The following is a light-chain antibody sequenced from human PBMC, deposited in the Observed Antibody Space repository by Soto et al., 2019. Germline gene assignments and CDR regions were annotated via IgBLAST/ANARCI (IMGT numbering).Light chain of an antibody. CDR2: RNN. CDR3: AAWDDSLSGHVV. Sequence: QSVLTQPPSASGTPGQRVTISCSGSSSNIGSNYVYWYQQLPGTAPKLLIYRNNQQPSGVPDRFSGSKSGTSXXXAISGLRSXDEADYYCAAWDDSLSGHVVFGGGTKXTVL. CDR1: SSNIGSNY. V-gene: IGLV1-47*01. J-gene: IGLJ2*01.